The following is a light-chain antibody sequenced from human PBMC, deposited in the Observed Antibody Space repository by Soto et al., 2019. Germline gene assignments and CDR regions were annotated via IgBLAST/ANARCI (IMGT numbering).Light chain of an antibody. CDR2: ANR. Sequence: QSVLTQPPSVSGAPGQRVTISCTGSSSNIGAGYDVHWYQQLPGTAPKVLIYANRHRPSGVPDRFSGSKSGTSASLASTGLQAEEEADDYCQSYDSSLSGSVVFGGGTKLTVL. CDR1: SSNIGAGYD. V-gene: IGLV1-40*01. J-gene: IGLJ2*01. CDR3: QSYDSSLSGSVV.